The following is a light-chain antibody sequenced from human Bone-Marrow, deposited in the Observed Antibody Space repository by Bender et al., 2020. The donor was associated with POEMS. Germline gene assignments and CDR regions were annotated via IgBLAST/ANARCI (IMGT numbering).Light chain of an antibody. CDR3: SSYTTNNTPV. CDR2: DVS. V-gene: IGLV2-14*03. Sequence: QSALTQPASVSGSPGQSITISCTGTNSDIGSYNYVSWYQHLPGKAPKLIISDVSHRPSVVSDRFSGSKSGNTASLTISGLQAEDDADYYCSSYTTNNTPVFGGGTKLTVL. J-gene: IGLJ2*01. CDR1: NSDIGSYNY.